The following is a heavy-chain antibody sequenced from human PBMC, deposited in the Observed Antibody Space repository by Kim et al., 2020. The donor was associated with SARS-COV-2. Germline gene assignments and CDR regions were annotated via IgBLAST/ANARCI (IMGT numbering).Heavy chain of an antibody. CDR3: AKDLGIVVVVAATGLFDY. Sequence: NGRFTITRDDAKITLYLQMNSLRAEDTAVYYCAKDLGIVVVVAATGLFDYWGQGTLVTVSS. V-gene: IGHV3-23*01. D-gene: IGHD2-15*01. J-gene: IGHJ4*02.